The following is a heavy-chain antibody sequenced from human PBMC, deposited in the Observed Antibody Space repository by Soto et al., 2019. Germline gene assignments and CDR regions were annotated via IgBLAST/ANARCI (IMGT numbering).Heavy chain of an antibody. D-gene: IGHD1-1*01. CDR1: GGTFSSYA. J-gene: IGHJ6*04. Sequence: QVQLVQSGAEVKKPGTSVKVSCKVSGGTFSSYAISWVRQAPGQGLEWMGEIISIFGTAMYAQKLQGRVTIIADESASTAYMELSGLRSDDTAVYYCARGGKERFRGSGMDVWGKGTTVTVSS. CDR3: ARGGKERFRGSGMDV. CDR2: IISIFGTA. V-gene: IGHV1-69*01.